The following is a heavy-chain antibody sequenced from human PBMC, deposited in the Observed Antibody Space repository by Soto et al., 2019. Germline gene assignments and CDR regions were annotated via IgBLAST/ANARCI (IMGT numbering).Heavy chain of an antibody. J-gene: IGHJ6*02. CDR2: ISWNSGSI. Sequence: EVQLVESGGGLVQPGRSLRLSCAASGFTFDDYAMHWVRQAPGKGLECVSGISWNSGSIGYADSVKGRFTISRDNAKNSLYLQMNSLRAEDTALYYCAKASIAAPYYYYGMDVWGQGTTVTVSS. V-gene: IGHV3-9*01. D-gene: IGHD6-6*01. CDR1: GFTFDDYA. CDR3: AKASIAAPYYYYGMDV.